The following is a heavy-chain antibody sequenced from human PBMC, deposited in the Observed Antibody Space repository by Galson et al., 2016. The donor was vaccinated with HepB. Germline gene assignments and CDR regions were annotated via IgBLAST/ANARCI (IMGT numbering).Heavy chain of an antibody. Sequence: SLRLSCAASGFTFSSFGMHWVRQAPGKGLEWVAVISYDGSNKYYADAVKGRFTNSRDNSKNTLHLQINSLRAEDTAVCYCAKDMSAVAGRGGYYYYYGMDVWGQGATVTVSS. J-gene: IGHJ6*02. CDR2: ISYDGSNK. D-gene: IGHD6-13*01. CDR3: AKDMSAVAGRGGYYYYYGMDV. CDR1: GFTFSSFG. V-gene: IGHV3-30*18.